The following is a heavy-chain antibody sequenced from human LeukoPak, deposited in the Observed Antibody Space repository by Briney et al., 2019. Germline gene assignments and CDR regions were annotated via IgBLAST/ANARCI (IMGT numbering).Heavy chain of an antibody. D-gene: IGHD3-22*01. V-gene: IGHV1-2*02. J-gene: IGHJ5*02. CDR2: XXXXXXGT. CDR3: AREEDYYDSSGYYGAWFDP. CDR1: GYTFTGYY. Sequence: ASVKVSCKASGYTFTGYYMHWVRQAPGQGLXXXXXXXXXXXGTNYAQKFQGRVTMTRDTSISTAYMELSRLRSDDTAVYYCAREEDYYDSSGYYGAWFDPWGQGTLVTVSS.